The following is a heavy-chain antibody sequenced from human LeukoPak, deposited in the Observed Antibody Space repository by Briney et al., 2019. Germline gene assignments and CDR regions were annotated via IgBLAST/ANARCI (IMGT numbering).Heavy chain of an antibody. D-gene: IGHD3-22*01. CDR2: IYYSGST. V-gene: IGHV4-59*08. CDR3: ARPSVSSGFDAFDI. J-gene: IGHJ3*02. CDR1: GGSISSYY. Sequence: SETLSLTCTVSGGSISSYYWSWIRQPPGKGLEWIGYIYYSGSTNYNPSLKSRVTISVDTSKNQFSLKLSSVTAADTAVYYCARPSVSSGFDAFDIWGQGTMVTVSS.